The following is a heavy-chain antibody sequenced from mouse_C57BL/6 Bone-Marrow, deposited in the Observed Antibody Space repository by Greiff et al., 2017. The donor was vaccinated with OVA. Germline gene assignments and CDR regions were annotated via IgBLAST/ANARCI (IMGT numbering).Heavy chain of an antibody. V-gene: IGHV5-17*01. CDR2: ISSGSSTI. CDR1: GFTFSDYG. J-gene: IGHJ1*03. Sequence: EVKVVESGGGLVKPGGSLKLSCAASGFTFSDYGMHWVRQAPEKGLEWVAYISSGSSTIYYADTVKGRFTISRANAKNTLFLQMTSLRSEDTAMYYCVYGSSPGWYFDVWGTGTTVTVSS. D-gene: IGHD1-1*01. CDR3: VYGSSPGWYFDV.